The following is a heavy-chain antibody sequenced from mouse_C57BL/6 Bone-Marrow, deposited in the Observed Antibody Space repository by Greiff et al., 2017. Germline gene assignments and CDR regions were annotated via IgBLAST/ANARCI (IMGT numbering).Heavy chain of an antibody. D-gene: IGHD2-5*01. CDR3: AREDKVYYSNYVWYFDV. CDR1: GYTFTSYW. CDR2: IHPNSGST. V-gene: IGHV1-64*01. J-gene: IGHJ1*03. Sequence: QVQLQQPGAELVKPGASVKLSCKASGYTFTSYWMHWVKQRPGQGLEWIGMIHPNSGSTNYNEKFKSKATLTVDKSSSTSYVQRSSLTSEDSAVYYCAREDKVYYSNYVWYFDVWGTGPAVTVSS.